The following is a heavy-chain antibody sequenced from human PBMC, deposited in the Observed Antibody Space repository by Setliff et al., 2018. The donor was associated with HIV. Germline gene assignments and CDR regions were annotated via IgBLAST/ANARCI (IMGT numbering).Heavy chain of an antibody. V-gene: IGHV4-59*12. D-gene: IGHD6-13*01. CDR2: IFYSGSS. J-gene: IGHJ1*01. CDR3: ARVPTSSWYVTTQRTKEYFQQ. CDR1: GASISTYY. Sequence: SETLSLTCTVSGASISTYYWSWIRQPPGKGLEWIGYIFYSGSSNYNPSLKSRVTMSVDTSRNQFSLRLSSVTAADTAIYYCARVPTSSWYVTTQRTKEYFQQWGQGTLVTVSS.